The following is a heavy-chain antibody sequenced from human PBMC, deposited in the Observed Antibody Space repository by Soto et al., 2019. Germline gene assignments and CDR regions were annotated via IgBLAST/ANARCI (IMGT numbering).Heavy chain of an antibody. V-gene: IGHV4-39*01. J-gene: IGHJ4*02. D-gene: IGHD3-22*01. Sequence: QLQLQESGPGLVKPSETLSLTCTVSGGSISSSSYYWGWIREPPGKGLEWIGSIYYSGSTYYNPSLQSRVTISVDTSKNQFSLKLSSVTAADTAVYYCARSTDYYDSSGYYYHDYWGQGTLVTVSS. CDR1: GGSISSSSYY. CDR3: ARSTDYYDSSGYYYHDY. CDR2: IYYSGST.